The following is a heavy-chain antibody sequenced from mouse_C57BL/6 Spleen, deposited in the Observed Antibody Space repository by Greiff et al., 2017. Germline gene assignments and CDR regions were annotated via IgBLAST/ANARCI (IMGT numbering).Heavy chain of an antibody. CDR3: AREENGYDGKGY. V-gene: IGHV1-53*01. D-gene: IGHD2-2*01. Sequence: QVQLQQSGTELVKPGASVKLSCKASGYTFTSYWMHWVKQRPGQGLEWIGNIKPSNGGTNYNEKFKSKATLTVDKSSSTAYMQLSSLTSEDSAVYYCAREENGYDGKGYWGQGTTLTVSS. CDR1: GYTFTSYW. J-gene: IGHJ2*01. CDR2: IKPSNGGT.